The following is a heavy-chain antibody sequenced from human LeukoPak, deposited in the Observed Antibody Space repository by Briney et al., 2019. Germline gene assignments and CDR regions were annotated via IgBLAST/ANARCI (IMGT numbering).Heavy chain of an antibody. CDR2: IWPSGST. CDR1: GGSISSGPCF. CDR3: ARGRIAAAGTHFDY. V-gene: IGHV4-30-2*06. D-gene: IGHD6-13*01. J-gene: IGHJ4*02. Sequence: SETLSLTCSVSGGSISSGPCFWSWIRQSPGQGLEWIGYIWPSGSTNYNPSLSGRVAISLDKSRNHFTLMVTAVTAADTAVYYCARGRIAAAGTHFDYWGQGTLVTVSS.